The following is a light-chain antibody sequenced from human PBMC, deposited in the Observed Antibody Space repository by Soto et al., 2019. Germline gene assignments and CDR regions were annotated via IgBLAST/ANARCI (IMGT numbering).Light chain of an antibody. J-gene: IGKJ2*01. V-gene: IGKV3-11*01. CDR1: QSVSSY. CDR3: QQRSNWYT. Sequence: IVLTQSPATLSLSPGERATLSCRASQSVSSYLAGYQQKPGQAPRLLIYDASNRATGIPARFSGSGSGTDFTLTISSLEPEDFAVYYCQQRSNWYTFGQGTKLEIK. CDR2: DAS.